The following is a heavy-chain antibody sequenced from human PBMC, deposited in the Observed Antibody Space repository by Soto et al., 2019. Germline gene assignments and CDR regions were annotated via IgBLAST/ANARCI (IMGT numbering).Heavy chain of an antibody. V-gene: IGHV4-30-4*01. D-gene: IGHD6-13*01. Sequence: KPSETLSLTCTVSGGSISSGDYYWSWIRQPPGKGLEWIGYIYYSGSTYYNPSLKSRVTISVDTSKNQFSLKLSSVTAADTAAYYCAGFPSSSVPNYWGQGTLVTVSS. CDR1: GGSISSGDYY. J-gene: IGHJ4*02. CDR3: AGFPSSSVPNY. CDR2: IYYSGST.